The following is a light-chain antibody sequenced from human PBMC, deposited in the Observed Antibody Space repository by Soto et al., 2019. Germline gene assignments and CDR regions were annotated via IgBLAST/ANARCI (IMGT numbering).Light chain of an antibody. Sequence: QSALIQPASVSGSRGQSITISCTGASSDVGGYNYVSWYQQFPGRAPKVMIYEVTNRPSGVSNRFSGSKSGNTASLTISGLQAEDEADYYCSSYTSSNTLIFGGGNQLTVL. CDR1: SSDVGGYNY. CDR2: EVT. J-gene: IGLJ2*01. V-gene: IGLV2-14*01. CDR3: SSYTSSNTLI.